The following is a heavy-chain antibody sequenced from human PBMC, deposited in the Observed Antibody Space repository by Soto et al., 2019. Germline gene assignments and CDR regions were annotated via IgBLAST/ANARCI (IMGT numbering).Heavy chain of an antibody. CDR2: ISHLEST. D-gene: IGHD5-12*01. Sequence: SETLSLTCTVSGASISNGGFSWSWIRQSPGKGLEWIGYISHLESTYFHPSFKSRLTMSIDRTRNQFSLKLSSVTAADTAVYYCAWGVGYDSFDYWGQGALVTVSS. J-gene: IGHJ4*02. CDR1: GASISNGGFS. CDR3: AWGVGYDSFDY. V-gene: IGHV4-30-2*06.